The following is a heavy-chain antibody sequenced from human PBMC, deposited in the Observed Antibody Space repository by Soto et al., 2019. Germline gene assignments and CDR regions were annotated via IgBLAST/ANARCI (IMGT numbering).Heavy chain of an antibody. CDR3: ARGVGYCSGGSCPPAAFDI. D-gene: IGHD2-15*01. J-gene: IGHJ3*02. V-gene: IGHV4-31*03. CDR1: GGSISSGGYY. Sequence: SETLSLTCTVSGGSISSGGYYWSWIRQHPGKGLEWIGYIYYSGSTYYNPSPKSRVTISVDTSKNQFSLKLSSVTAADTAVYYCARGVGYCSGGSCPPAAFDIWGQGTMVTVSS. CDR2: IYYSGST.